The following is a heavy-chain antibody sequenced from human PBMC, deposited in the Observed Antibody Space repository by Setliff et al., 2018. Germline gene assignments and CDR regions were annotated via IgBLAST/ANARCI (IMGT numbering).Heavy chain of an antibody. J-gene: IGHJ1*01. V-gene: IGHV1-69*06. CDR2: IIPIFGTA. CDR3: ARDPWQWLTTFTSAEYFQH. Sequence: SVKVSCKDSGYTFSTYAISWVRQAPGQGLEWMGRIIPIFGTANYAQKFQGRVTITADKSTSTAYMELSSLRSEDTAVYYCARDPWQWLTTFTSAEYFQHWGQGTLVTVSS. CDR1: GYTFSTYA. D-gene: IGHD6-19*01.